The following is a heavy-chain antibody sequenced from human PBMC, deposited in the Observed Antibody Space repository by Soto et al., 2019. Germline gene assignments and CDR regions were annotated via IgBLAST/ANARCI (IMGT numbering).Heavy chain of an antibody. Sequence: QVQLVQSGAEVKKPGASVKVSCKASGYPFTSYGISWVRQAPGQGLEWMGWISAYNGHTNYAQKLQCRVTMTTGTSPSTAYMELRSLRSDDTAVYYCARDRRERLFYYYYGMDVWCQGTTVTVSS. J-gene: IGHJ6*02. D-gene: IGHD1-1*01. CDR3: ARDRRERLFYYYYGMDV. V-gene: IGHV1-18*01. CDR1: GYPFTSYG. CDR2: ISAYNGHT.